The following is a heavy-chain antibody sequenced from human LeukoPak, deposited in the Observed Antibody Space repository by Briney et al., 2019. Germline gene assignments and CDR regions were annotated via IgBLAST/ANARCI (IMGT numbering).Heavy chain of an antibody. J-gene: IGHJ4*02. CDR3: ARWVPSKGTAFDY. D-gene: IGHD1-1*01. CDR2: IYYSGST. V-gene: IGHV4-59*01. CDR1: GGSISSYY. Sequence: SETLSLTCTVSGGSISSYYWSWLRQPPGKGLEWIGYIYYSGSTNYNPSLKSRVTISVDTSKNQFSLKLSSVTAADTAVYYCARWVPSKGTAFDYWGQGTLVTVSS.